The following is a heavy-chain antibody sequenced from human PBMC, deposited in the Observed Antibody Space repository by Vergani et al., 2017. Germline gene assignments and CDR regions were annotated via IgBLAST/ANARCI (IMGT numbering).Heavy chain of an antibody. Sequence: QVQLVQSGAEVKKPGASVKVSCKASGYTFTSYGISWVRQAPGQGLEWMGWISAYNGNTNYAQKFQGRVTMTRNTSISTAYMELSSLRSEDTAVYYCARSDSSAALGYWGQGTLVTVSS. CDR3: ARSDSSAALGY. V-gene: IGHV1-18*01. CDR1: GYTFTSYG. D-gene: IGHD6-19*01. J-gene: IGHJ4*02. CDR2: ISAYNGNT.